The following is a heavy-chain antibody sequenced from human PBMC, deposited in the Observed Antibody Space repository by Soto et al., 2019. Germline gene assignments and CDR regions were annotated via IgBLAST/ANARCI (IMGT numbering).Heavy chain of an antibody. CDR3: ERWGPTGGLDV. CDR2: TSYDGSDK. Sequence: QVQLVESGGGVVQPGTSLRVSCVGSGFTFRSYVIHWVRQAPGKGLEWVALTSYDGSDKYYGDSVRGRFTISRDNSRNTVDLQMDSERIEDTALYYGERWGPTGGLDVWGQGTLVSVSS. J-gene: IGHJ1*01. V-gene: IGHV3-30*19. CDR1: GFTFRSYV. D-gene: IGHD3-16*01.